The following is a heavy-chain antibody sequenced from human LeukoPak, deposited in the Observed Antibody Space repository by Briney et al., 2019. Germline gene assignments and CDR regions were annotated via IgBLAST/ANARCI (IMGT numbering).Heavy chain of an antibody. D-gene: IGHD5-12*01. CDR3: ARVNVDMERNFDY. CDR2: IIPIFGTA. V-gene: IGHV1-69*13. J-gene: IGHJ4*02. Sequence: SVKVSCKASGRTFSSYAISWVRQAPGQGLEWMGGIIPIFGTANYAQMFQGRVTITADEYTSTAYMELMSLRSEDTAVYYCARVNVDMERNFDYWGQGTLVTVSS. CDR1: GRTFSSYA.